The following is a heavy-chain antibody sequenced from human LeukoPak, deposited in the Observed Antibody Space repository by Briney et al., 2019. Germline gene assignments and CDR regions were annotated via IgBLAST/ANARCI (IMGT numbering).Heavy chain of an antibody. V-gene: IGHV4-59*01. J-gene: IGHJ4*02. CDR2: IYYSGNT. Sequence: PSETLSLTCTVSSDSIRSYYWSWIRQPPGKGLEWIGYIYYSGNTNYNPSLKSRVTISVDTSKNQFSLKLSSVTAADTAVYYCARDRGMVRGGSVDYWGQGTLVTVSS. D-gene: IGHD3-10*01. CDR1: SDSIRSYY. CDR3: ARDRGMVRGGSVDY.